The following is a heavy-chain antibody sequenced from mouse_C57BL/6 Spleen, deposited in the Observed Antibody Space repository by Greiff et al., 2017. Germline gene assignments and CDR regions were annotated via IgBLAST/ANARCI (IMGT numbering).Heavy chain of an antibody. Sequence: EVMLVESGGDLVKPGGSLKLSCAASGFTFSSYGMSWVRQTPDKRLEWVATISSGGSYPYYPDSVKGRFTISRDNAKNTLYLQMSSLKSEDTAMYYCARQDYYGSSADYFDYWGQGTTLTVSS. V-gene: IGHV5-6*01. J-gene: IGHJ2*01. D-gene: IGHD1-1*01. CDR1: GFTFSSYG. CDR3: ARQDYYGSSADYFDY. CDR2: ISSGGSYP.